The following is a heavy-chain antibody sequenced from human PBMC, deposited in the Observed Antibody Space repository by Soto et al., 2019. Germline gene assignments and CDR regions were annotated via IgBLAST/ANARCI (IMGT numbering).Heavy chain of an antibody. V-gene: IGHV4-61*05. Sequence: PSETLSLTCSVSGGSINYNSYYWGWIRQPPGKGLEWIGHIYFTGSTNYNPSLKSRVTMSLDTSRNQFSLKLSSVTAADTAVYYCTRGPPRVQWFDPWGLGTLVTVSS. J-gene: IGHJ5*02. CDR3: TRGPPRVQWFDP. CDR2: IYFTGST. CDR1: GGSINYNSYY.